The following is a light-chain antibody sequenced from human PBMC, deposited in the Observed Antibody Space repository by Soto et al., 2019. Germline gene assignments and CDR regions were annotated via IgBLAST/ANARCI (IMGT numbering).Light chain of an antibody. CDR3: ISYRGSDTSYV. CDR2: EVR. J-gene: IGLJ1*01. V-gene: IGLV2-14*01. CDR1: MRDVGAYNL. Sequence: QSALTQPASVSGSAGQSITISCSGTMRDVGAYNLVSWYQQHPGTAPKLIIYEVRNRPSGISSRFSGSRSGNTASLTISGLQSEDEGDYYCISYRGSDTSYVFGTGTKVTVL.